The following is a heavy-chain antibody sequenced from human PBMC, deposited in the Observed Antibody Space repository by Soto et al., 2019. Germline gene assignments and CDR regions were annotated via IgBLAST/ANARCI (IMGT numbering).Heavy chain of an antibody. CDR3: ARGGVGLADEVYGMDV. CDR2: IYSGGST. CDR1: GFTVSSNY. J-gene: IGHJ6*02. V-gene: IGHV3-53*01. Sequence: GGSLRLSCAASGFTVSSNYMSWVRQAPGKGLEWVSVIYSGGSTYYADSVKGRFTISRDNSKNTLYLQMNSLRAEDTAVYYCARGGVGLADEVYGMDVWGQGTTVTVSS. D-gene: IGHD6-19*01.